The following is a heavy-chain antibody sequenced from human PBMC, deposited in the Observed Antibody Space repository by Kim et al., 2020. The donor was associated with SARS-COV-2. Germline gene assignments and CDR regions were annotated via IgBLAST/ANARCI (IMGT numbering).Heavy chain of an antibody. Sequence: GGSLRLSCAVSGIPFSDAWFNWVRQSPGKGLEWVGRIKSKTDGGTAELAAPVKGRFAISRDDSKNTLYLLMNDVKTDDAAMYYCTTVSMRWGQGTLVTVS. CDR1: GIPFSDAW. CDR3: TTVSMR. D-gene: IGHD2-2*01. J-gene: IGHJ4*02. V-gene: IGHV3-15*01. CDR2: IKSKTDGGTA.